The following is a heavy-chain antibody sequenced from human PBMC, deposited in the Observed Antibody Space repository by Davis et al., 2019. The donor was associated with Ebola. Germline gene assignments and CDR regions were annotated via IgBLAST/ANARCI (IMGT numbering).Heavy chain of an antibody. CDR1: GGSISSYY. J-gene: IGHJ3*02. CDR3: ARVRWLQFWSDAFDI. Sequence: PSETLSLTCTVSGGSISSYYWSWIRQPPGKGLEWIGYIYYSGSTNYNPSLKSRVTISVDTSKNQFSPKLSSVTAADTAVYYCARVRWLQFWSDAFDIWGQGTMVTVSS. CDR2: IYYSGST. V-gene: IGHV4-59*01. D-gene: IGHD5-24*01.